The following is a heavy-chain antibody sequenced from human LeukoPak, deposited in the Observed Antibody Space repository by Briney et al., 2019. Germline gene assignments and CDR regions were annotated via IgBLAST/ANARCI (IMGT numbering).Heavy chain of an antibody. CDR3: ASDRYEVSSGYYGDY. CDR1: GYTFTGYY. D-gene: IGHD3-22*01. V-gene: IGHV1-2*02. CDR2: INPNSGGT. Sequence: ASVKVSCKASGYTFTGYYIHWVRQAPGQGLEWMGWINPNSGGTNYAQKFQGRVTMTRDTSISTAYMELSRLRSDDTAVYYCASDRYEVSSGYYGDYWGQGTLVTVSS. J-gene: IGHJ4*02.